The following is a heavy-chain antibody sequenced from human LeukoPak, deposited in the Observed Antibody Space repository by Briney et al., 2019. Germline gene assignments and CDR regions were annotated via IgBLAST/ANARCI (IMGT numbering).Heavy chain of an antibody. CDR1: GGSITGTTYY. J-gene: IGHJ4*02. CDR2: IYSSGST. Sequence: SETLSLTCTVSGGSITGTTYYWGWIRQPPGKGLEWIGSIYSSGSTYYSPSLKSRVTISVDTSKNQFSLKLTSVTASDTALYYCARRRESSGYYYFDYWGQGTLVTVSS. V-gene: IGHV4-39*01. D-gene: IGHD3-22*01. CDR3: ARRRESSGYYYFDY.